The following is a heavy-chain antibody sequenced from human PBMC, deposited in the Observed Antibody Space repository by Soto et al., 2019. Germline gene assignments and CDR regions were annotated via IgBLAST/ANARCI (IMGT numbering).Heavy chain of an antibody. CDR2: IYYSGTT. CDR1: GGSINIYY. Sequence: PSETLSLTCTVSGGSINIYYWSWIRQPPGKGLEWIGYIYYSGTTNYNPSLKSRVTISVDTSKNQFSLRLSSVTAADTAVYYCARRRRNWGLDSWGQGSLVTVS. CDR3: ARRRRNWGLDS. V-gene: IGHV4-59*08. J-gene: IGHJ5*01. D-gene: IGHD7-27*01.